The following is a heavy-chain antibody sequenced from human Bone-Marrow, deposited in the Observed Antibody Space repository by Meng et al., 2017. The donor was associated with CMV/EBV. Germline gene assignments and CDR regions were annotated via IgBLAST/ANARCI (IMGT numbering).Heavy chain of an antibody. CDR2: VYVSGST. D-gene: IGHD3-16*01. J-gene: IGHJ3*02. CDR1: GGSVNSAAYY. CDR3: ATGGFYDAFDM. Sequence: SETLSLTCSASGGSVNSAAYYWNWIRQSPGKALEWIAYVYVSGSTKYNPSLKSRVIISMDTSKNQVSLNLRSVTAADTAVYYCATGGFYDAFDMWGQGTRVTVSS. V-gene: IGHV4-61*08.